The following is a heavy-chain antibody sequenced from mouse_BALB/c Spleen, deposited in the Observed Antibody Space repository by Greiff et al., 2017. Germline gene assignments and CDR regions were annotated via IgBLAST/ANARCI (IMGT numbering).Heavy chain of an antibody. CDR3: ARQKYGNYGAMDY. CDR1: GFTFSSYA. D-gene: IGHD2-10*02. CDR2: ISSGGSYT. Sequence: DVQLVESGGGLVKPGGSLKLSCAASGFTFSSYAMSWVRQTPEKRLEWVATISSGGSYTYYPDSVKGRFTISRDNAKNTLYLQMSSLRSEDTAMYYCARQKYGNYGAMDYWGQGTSVTVSS. V-gene: IGHV5-9-3*01. J-gene: IGHJ4*01.